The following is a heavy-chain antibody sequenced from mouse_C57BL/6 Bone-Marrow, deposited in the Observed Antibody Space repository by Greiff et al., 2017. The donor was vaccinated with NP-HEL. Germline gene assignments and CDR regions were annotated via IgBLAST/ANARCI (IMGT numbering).Heavy chain of an antibody. V-gene: IGHV1-77*01. CDR3: AREAPEEAWFAY. CDR2: IGPGSGST. CDR1: GYTFTDYY. J-gene: IGHJ3*01. Sequence: VQLQQSGAELVKPGASVKISCKASGYTFTDYYINWVKQRPGQGLEWIGKIGPGSGSTYYNEKFKGKATLTADKSSSTAYMQHSSLTSEDSAAYFCAREAPEEAWFAYWGQGTLVTVSA.